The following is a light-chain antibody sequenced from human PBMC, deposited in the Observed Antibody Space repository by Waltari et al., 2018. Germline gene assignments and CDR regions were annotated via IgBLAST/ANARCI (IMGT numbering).Light chain of an antibody. CDR3: CSYAGSYTVL. CDR1: SNDVGGYNH. V-gene: IGLV2-11*01. CDR2: DVF. J-gene: IGLJ2*01. Sequence: QSALTQPRSVSGSPGQSVPFPCTGTSNDVGGYNHVPWYQQSPGKAPNLLISDVFNRPSGVPDRFSGSKSGNTASLTISGLQADDEADYYCCSYAGSYTVLFGGGTKLTVL.